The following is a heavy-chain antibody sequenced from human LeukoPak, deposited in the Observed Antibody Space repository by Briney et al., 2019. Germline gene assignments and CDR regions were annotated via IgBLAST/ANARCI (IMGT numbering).Heavy chain of an antibody. CDR1: GGTFSNYA. Sequence: SVKVACKASGGTFSNYALSWVRQAPGRGLEWMGGTTPIFGSAEYAQNFQGRVTVTTDESTSTAYMEMSSLRSDDTAVYYCAGAPFHYNSSGYDMGAYDIWGQGTMVTVSS. V-gene: IGHV1-69*05. CDR3: AGAPFHYNSSGYDMGAYDI. D-gene: IGHD3-22*01. J-gene: IGHJ3*02. CDR2: TTPIFGSA.